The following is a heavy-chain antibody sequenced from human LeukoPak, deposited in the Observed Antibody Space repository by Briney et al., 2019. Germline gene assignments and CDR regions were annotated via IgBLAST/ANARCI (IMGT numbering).Heavy chain of an antibody. CDR1: GGSISSSNW. D-gene: IGHD3-10*01. CDR2: IYHSGST. CDR3: ARVVGSGTYRDAFDI. Sequence: SETLSLTCAVSGGSISSSNWWSWVRQPPGKGLEWIGEIYHSGSTNYNPSLKSRVTISVDTSKKHFSLKLSSVTAADTAVYYCARVVGSGTYRDAFDIWGQGTMVTVSS. V-gene: IGHV4-4*02. J-gene: IGHJ3*02.